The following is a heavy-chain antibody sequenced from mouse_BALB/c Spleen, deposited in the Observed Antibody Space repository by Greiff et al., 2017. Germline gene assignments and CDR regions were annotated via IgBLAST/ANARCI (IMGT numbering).Heavy chain of an antibody. D-gene: IGHD1-2*01. J-gene: IGHJ2*01. V-gene: IGHV1-81*01. Sequence: QVQLQQSGPELVKPGASVKMSCKASGYTFTDYVISWVKQRTGQGLEWIGEIYPGSGSTYYNEKFKGKATLTADKSSNTAYMQRSSLTSEDSAVYFCARRLTTALDYWGQGTTLTVSS. CDR1: GYTFTDYV. CDR2: IYPGSGST. CDR3: ARRLTTALDY.